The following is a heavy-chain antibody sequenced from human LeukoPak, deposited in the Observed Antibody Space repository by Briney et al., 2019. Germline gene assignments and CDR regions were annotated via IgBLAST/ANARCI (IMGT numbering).Heavy chain of an antibody. V-gene: IGHV4-59*12. CDR1: GGSISSYY. CDR3: ARVGRYCSGGSCYLRSNWFGP. J-gene: IGHJ5*02. D-gene: IGHD2-15*01. CDR2: IYYSGST. Sequence: PSETLSLTCTVSGGSISSYYWSWIRQPPGKGLEWIGYIYYSGSTNYNPSLKSRVTISVDTSKNQFSLKLSSVTAADTAVYYCARVGRYCSGGSCYLRSNWFGPWGQGTLVTVSS.